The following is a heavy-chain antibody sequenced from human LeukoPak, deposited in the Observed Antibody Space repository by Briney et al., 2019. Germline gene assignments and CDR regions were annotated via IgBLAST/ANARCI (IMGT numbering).Heavy chain of an antibody. J-gene: IGHJ5*02. CDR1: GYTLTSHG. CDR2: ISDYHGNT. V-gene: IGHV1-18*01. Sequence: AAENVSCKASGYTLTSHGNSWVRQAPGQGLEWMGWISDYHGNTNYVQKLQGRVTMTTDTSTSTAYMELRSLRSDDTAVYYCARNDYNKWFDLWGQGTLVTVSS. D-gene: IGHD4-11*01. CDR3: ARNDYNKWFDL.